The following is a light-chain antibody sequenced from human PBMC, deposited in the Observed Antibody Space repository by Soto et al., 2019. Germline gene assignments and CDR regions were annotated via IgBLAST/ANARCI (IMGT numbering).Light chain of an antibody. J-gene: IGLJ2*01. CDR3: CSYAGSSTGVV. CDR2: EGS. CDR1: SSDVGSYNL. V-gene: IGLV2-23*01. Sequence: QSVLTQPASVSGSPGQSITISCTGTSSDVGSYNLVSWYQQHPGKAPKLMIYEGSKRPSGVSNRFSGSKSGNTASLTISGLQAEAEADYYCCSYAGSSTGVVFGGGTKLTVL.